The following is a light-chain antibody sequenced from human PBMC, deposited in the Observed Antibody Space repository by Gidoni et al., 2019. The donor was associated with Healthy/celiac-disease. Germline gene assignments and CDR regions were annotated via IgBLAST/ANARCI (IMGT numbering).Light chain of an antibody. CDR2: DAS. V-gene: IGKV1-5*01. J-gene: IGKJ3*01. Sequence: DIQMTQSPSTLSASVGDRVTITCRASQSISSWLAWYQQKPRKAPKLLIYDASSLESGVPSRFSGSGSGTEFTLTISSLQPDDFATYYCQQYNSYPFTFGPXTKVDIK. CDR3: QQYNSYPFT. CDR1: QSISSW.